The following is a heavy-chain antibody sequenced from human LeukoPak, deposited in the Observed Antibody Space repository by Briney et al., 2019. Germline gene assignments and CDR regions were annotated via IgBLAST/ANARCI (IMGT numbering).Heavy chain of an antibody. Sequence: PGGSLRLSCAASGFTFSNAWMSWVRQAPGKGLEWVGRIISKTDGRTTEFAAPVNGRFTILRDDSKNTLYLQMNSLKTDDTAVYYCTTVVLYYQDSRGYYSPGAFDIWGQGTMVTVSS. CDR2: IISKTDGRTT. CDR3: TTVVLYYQDSRGYYSPGAFDI. CDR1: GFTFSNAW. V-gene: IGHV3-15*01. D-gene: IGHD3-22*01. J-gene: IGHJ3*02.